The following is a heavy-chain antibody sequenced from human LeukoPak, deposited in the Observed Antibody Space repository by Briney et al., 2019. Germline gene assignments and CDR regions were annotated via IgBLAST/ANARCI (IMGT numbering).Heavy chain of an antibody. CDR2: ISYSGST. V-gene: IGHV4-59*08. D-gene: IGHD6-19*01. Sequence: SETLSLTCTVSGYSISSDYWSWIRQPPGKGLEWIGYISYSGSTKSNPALKSRVTISGDRSKNQFSLKLSSVTAADTAMYYCARFEVSGWYLFDYWGQGTLVTVSS. J-gene: IGHJ4*02. CDR1: GYSISSDY. CDR3: ARFEVSGWYLFDY.